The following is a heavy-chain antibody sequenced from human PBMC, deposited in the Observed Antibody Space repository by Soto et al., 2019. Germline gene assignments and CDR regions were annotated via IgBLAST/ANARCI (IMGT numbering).Heavy chain of an antibody. CDR2: ISYDGSNK. CDR1: GFTFSSYA. J-gene: IGHJ6*02. V-gene: IGHV3-30-3*01. CDR3: ARELPDSSGYYSVMADYYYGMDV. Sequence: QVQLVESGGGVVQPGRSLRLSCAASGFTFSSYAMHWVRQAPGKGLEWVAVISYDGSNKYYADSVKGRFTISRDTSKNTLYLQMNSLRAEDTAVYYCARELPDSSGYYSVMADYYYGMDVWGQGTTVTVSS. D-gene: IGHD3-22*01.